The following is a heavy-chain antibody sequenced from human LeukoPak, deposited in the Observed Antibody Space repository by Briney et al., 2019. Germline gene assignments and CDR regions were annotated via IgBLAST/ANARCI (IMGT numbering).Heavy chain of an antibody. V-gene: IGHV4-59*12. CDR1: GGSISSYY. J-gene: IGHJ6*02. D-gene: IGHD6-19*01. CDR3: ARDGVGYSSGWPYYYYGMDV. CDR2: IYYSGST. Sequence: PSETLSLTCTVSGGSISSYYWSWIRQPPGKGLEWIGYIYYSGSTKYNPSLKSRVTISVDTSKNQVSLKLSSVTAADTAVYYCARDGVGYSSGWPYYYYGMDVWGQGTTVTVSS.